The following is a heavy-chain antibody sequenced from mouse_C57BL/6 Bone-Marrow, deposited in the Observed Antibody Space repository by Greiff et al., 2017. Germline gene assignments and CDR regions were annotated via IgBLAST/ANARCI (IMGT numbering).Heavy chain of an antibody. Sequence: QVQLQQSGAELVRPGTSVKLSCKASGYTFTSYWMHWVKQRPGQGLEWIGVIDPSDSYTNYNQKFKGKATLTVDTSSSTAYMQLSSLTSEDSAVYYCAMWLLAWFAYWGQGTLVTVSA. CDR2: IDPSDSYT. CDR1: GYTFTSYW. D-gene: IGHD2-3*01. CDR3: AMWLLAWFAY. J-gene: IGHJ3*01. V-gene: IGHV1-59*01.